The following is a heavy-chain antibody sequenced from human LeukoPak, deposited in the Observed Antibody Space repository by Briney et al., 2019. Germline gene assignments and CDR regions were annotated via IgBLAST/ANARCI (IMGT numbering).Heavy chain of an antibody. D-gene: IGHD3-10*01. CDR3: AKELWFGELAFDP. V-gene: IGHV3-23*01. CDR1: GFTFSSYA. Sequence: GGSLRLSCAASGFTFSSYAMSWVRQAPGKGLEWVSAISGSGDNTYYADSVRGRFTISRDNSKNTLYLQMNSLRAGHTAVYYCAKELWFGELAFDPWGQGTLVTVSS. J-gene: IGHJ5*02. CDR2: ISGSGDNT.